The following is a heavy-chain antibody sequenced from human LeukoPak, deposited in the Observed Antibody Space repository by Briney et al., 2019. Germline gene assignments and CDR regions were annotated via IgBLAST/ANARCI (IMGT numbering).Heavy chain of an antibody. Sequence: SETLSLTCAVYGGSFSGYYWSWIRQPPGKGLEWIGEINHIGSTNYNPSLKSRVTISVDTSKNQFSLTLGSVTAADTAWHYSGRSPRGWSKEALDYWGEGTLVTASS. CDR2: INHIGST. CDR3: GRSPRGWSKEALDY. J-gene: IGHJ4*02. CDR1: GGSFSGYY. D-gene: IGHD6-19*01. V-gene: IGHV4-34*01.